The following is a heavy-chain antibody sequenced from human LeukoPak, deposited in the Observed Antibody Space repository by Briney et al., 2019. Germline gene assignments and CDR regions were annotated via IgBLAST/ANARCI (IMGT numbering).Heavy chain of an antibody. Sequence: GASVKVSCKASGYTFTGYYMHWVRQAPGQGLEWMGWINPSSGGTNYAQKFQGRVTMTRDTSISTAYMELSRLRSDDTTVYYCATVSYGQLGYDYWGQGTLVTVSS. D-gene: IGHD5-18*01. J-gene: IGHJ4*02. CDR2: INPSSGGT. V-gene: IGHV1-2*02. CDR1: GYTFTGYY. CDR3: ATVSYGQLGYDY.